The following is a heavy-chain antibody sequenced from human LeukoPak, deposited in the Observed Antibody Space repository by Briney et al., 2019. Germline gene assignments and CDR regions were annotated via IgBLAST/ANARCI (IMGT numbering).Heavy chain of an antibody. CDR3: TRACADCQSQPRGDY. Sequence: GGSLTLSCAASGFTFSSYWMNWVRQAPGKGLEWVANIKQDGNEKYYVDSVKGRFTISRDNAKNSLYLEMNSLRVEDTAVYYCTRACADCQSQPRGDYWGQGALVTVSS. J-gene: IGHJ4*02. D-gene: IGHD2-21*01. CDR1: GFTFSSYW. V-gene: IGHV3-7*01. CDR2: IKQDGNEK.